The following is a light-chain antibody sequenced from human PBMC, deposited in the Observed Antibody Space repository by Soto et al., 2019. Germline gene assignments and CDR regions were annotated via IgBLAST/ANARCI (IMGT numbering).Light chain of an antibody. CDR2: WAS. CDR3: QQYYTSPLT. V-gene: IGKV4-1*01. CDR1: QSVLYNSNNKNY. J-gene: IGKJ4*01. Sequence: DIVMTQSPDSLTVSLGERATINCKSSQSVLYNSNNKNYLAWYQQKPGQPPKLVIYWASTRESGVPDRFSGSGSGTQFTLTISSLQAEDVAVYYCQQYYTSPLTFGGGNKVEIK.